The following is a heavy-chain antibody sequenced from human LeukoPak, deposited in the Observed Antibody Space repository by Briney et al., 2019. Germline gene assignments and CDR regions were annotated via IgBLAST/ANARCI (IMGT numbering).Heavy chain of an antibody. J-gene: IGHJ3*02. CDR1: GDSISAYY. V-gene: IGHV4-4*07. Sequence: SETLSLTCTVSGDSISAYYWSWIRQPAGRGLEWIGRIHASGSTRYNPSLKSRVTMSVDTSKNQFSLKLSSVTAADTAVYYCAREDSRGAFDIWGQGTMVTVSS. D-gene: IGHD3-22*01. CDR3: AREDSRGAFDI. CDR2: IHASGST.